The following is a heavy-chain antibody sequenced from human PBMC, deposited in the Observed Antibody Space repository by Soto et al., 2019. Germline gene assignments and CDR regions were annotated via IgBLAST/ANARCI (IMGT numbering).Heavy chain of an antibody. Sequence: QVQLVQSGAEVKKPGSSVKVSCKASGGTFSTYVISWVRQAPGQGLEWMGGIIPVFATTNYAQKFQGRVTITADESTRTGYMELNSLRSEDTAVYYCARGPIAGAATDFYYYGMDVWGQGTSVTVSS. D-gene: IGHD1-26*01. CDR2: IIPVFATT. J-gene: IGHJ6*02. V-gene: IGHV1-69*12. CDR3: ARGPIAGAATDFYYYGMDV. CDR1: GGTFSTYV.